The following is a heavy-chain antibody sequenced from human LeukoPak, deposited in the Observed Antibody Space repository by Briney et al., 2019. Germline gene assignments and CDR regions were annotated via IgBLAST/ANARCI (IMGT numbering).Heavy chain of an antibody. CDR1: GESLNSYY. Sequence: SETLSLTCAVYGESLNSYYWSWVRQPPGEGLAWIGEIYESGTTEYNPSLKSRVTISMVPSKQQFSLSLSSVTAADTAVYYCARGAWATRLGSWGLGTPVIVSS. CDR2: IYESGTT. J-gene: IGHJ4*02. D-gene: IGHD1-26*01. CDR3: ARGAWATRLGS. V-gene: IGHV4-34*01.